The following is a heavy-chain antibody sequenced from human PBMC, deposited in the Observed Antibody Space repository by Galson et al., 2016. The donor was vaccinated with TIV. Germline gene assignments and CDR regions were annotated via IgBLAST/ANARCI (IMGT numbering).Heavy chain of an antibody. Sequence: SVKVSCKASGYPFTDSWMHWVRQAPGEGLEWMGWIDPNSGATLYAQKFQGRVTMTRDTSTSTTYVELSRRTSDDTADYYCPRGGVIRGLDFWGQGTLVTVSS. CDR2: IDPNSGAT. V-gene: IGHV1-2*02. D-gene: IGHD3-16*02. CDR3: PRGGVIRGLDF. CDR1: GYPFTDSW. J-gene: IGHJ4*02.